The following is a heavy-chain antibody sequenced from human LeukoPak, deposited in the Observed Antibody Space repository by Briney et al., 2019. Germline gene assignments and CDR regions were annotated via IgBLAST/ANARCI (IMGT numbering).Heavy chain of an antibody. J-gene: IGHJ4*02. Sequence: GGSLRLSCAASGFTFSSYAMSWVRQAPGKGLEWVANIKQDGSQKYYVDSVKGRFTISRDNAKNSLYLQMNSLRAEDTAVYYCATSRDWRVESWGRGIAVTVSS. D-gene: IGHD2-21*02. CDR3: ATSRDWRVES. CDR1: GFTFSSYA. V-gene: IGHV3-7*01. CDR2: IKQDGSQK.